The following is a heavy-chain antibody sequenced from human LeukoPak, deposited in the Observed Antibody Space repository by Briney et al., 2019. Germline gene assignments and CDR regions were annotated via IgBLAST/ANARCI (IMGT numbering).Heavy chain of an antibody. CDR1: GFAFSTYW. CDR3: ARDLSFDYDNSGYSSWFDP. D-gene: IGHD3-22*01. CDR2: INGDGTET. V-gene: IGHV3-74*03. J-gene: IGHJ5*02. Sequence: PGGSLRLSCAASGFAFSTYWMHWVRQVPGKGLVWVSRINGDGTETKYADSVKGRFTISRDNAKNMLYLQMNSLRAEDTAVYFCARDLSFDYDNSGYSSWFDPWGQGTLVTVSS.